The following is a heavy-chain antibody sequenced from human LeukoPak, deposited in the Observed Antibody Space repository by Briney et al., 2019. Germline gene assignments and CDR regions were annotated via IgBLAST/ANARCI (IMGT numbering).Heavy chain of an antibody. Sequence: GESLRLSCAASGFTFSSYAMSWVRQAPGKGLEWVSGISTSGGSTSYADSVKGRFTISRDNPRNTPYMQMNSLRAEDTAVYYCAIMHRYYDGSGYWVQWGQGTLVTVSS. CDR2: ISTSGGST. CDR3: AIMHRYYDGSGYWVQ. J-gene: IGHJ4*02. D-gene: IGHD3-22*01. CDR1: GFTFSSYA. V-gene: IGHV3-23*01.